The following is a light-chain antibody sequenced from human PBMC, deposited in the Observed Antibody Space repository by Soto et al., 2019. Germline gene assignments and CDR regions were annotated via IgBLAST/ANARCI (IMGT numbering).Light chain of an antibody. CDR1: QDISNY. CDR3: QPYDNFLFT. J-gene: IGKJ3*01. Sequence: DIQMTQSPSSLSASVGDRVTITCQASQDISNYLNWYQQKPGKAPKLLIYDASNLETGVPSRFSGSGSGTDFTFTISSLQPEDIATYYCQPYDNFLFTFGPGTKVDIK. CDR2: DAS. V-gene: IGKV1-33*01.